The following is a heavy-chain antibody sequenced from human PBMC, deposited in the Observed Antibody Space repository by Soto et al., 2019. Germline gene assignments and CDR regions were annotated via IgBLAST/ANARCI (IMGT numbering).Heavy chain of an antibody. V-gene: IGHV3-33*01. J-gene: IGHJ4*02. CDR2: IWYDGSNK. CDR1: GFTFRSSG. CDR3: ARDGYCSGGSCYSVPVFDY. Sequence: PGGSLRLSCAASGFTFRSSGMHWVRQAPGKGLEWVAVIWYDGSNKYYADSVKGRFTISRDNSKNTLYLQMNSLRAEDTAVYYCARDGYCSGGSCYSVPVFDYWGQGTLVTVSS. D-gene: IGHD2-15*01.